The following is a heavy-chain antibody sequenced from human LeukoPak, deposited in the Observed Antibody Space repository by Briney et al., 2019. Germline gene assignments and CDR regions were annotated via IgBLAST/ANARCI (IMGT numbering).Heavy chain of an antibody. J-gene: IGHJ6*03. CDR1: GGSIGNYY. CDR2: VYTSGST. CDR3: TRDSSGTVTSYYYYMDV. D-gene: IGHD3-10*01. V-gene: IGHV4-4*07. Sequence: SETLSLTCTVSGGSIGNYYWSWIRQPAGKGLEWIGRVYTSGSTNYSPSLKSRVTMSVDTSKNHFSLRLNSVTAADTAVYYCTRDSSGTVTSYYYYMDVWGKGTTVTISS.